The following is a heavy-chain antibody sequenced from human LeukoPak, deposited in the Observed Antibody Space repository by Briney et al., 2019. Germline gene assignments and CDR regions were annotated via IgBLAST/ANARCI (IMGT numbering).Heavy chain of an antibody. Sequence: GGSLRLSCAGSGFIFRNYGMHWVRQAPGKGLDWVGFIRSKAYGGTTEYAASVKGRFTISRDDSKSIAYLQMNSLKTEDTAVYYCTRVSRVWYSSGLFDYWGQGTLVTVSS. J-gene: IGHJ4*02. D-gene: IGHD6-19*01. CDR1: GFIFRNYG. V-gene: IGHV3-49*04. CDR3: TRVSRVWYSSGLFDY. CDR2: IRSKAYGGTT.